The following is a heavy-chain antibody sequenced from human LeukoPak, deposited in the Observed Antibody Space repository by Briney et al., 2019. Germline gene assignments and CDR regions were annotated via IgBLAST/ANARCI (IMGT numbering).Heavy chain of an antibody. D-gene: IGHD3-10*01. CDR1: GFSFSNYA. CDR2: IIATGDST. V-gene: IGHV3-23*01. CDR3: AKDLRTYGSGIYRLPTVIFNY. J-gene: IGHJ4*02. Sequence: GGSLRLSCAASGFSFSNYAMSWVRQAPGKGLEGVSGIIATGDSTYYADSVKGRFTISRDNSKNTLYLQMNSLRAEDTAIYYCAKDLRTYGSGIYRLPTVIFNYWGQGTLVTVSS.